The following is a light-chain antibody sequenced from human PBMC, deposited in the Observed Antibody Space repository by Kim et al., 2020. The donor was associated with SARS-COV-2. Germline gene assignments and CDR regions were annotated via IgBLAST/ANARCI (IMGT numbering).Light chain of an antibody. V-gene: IGKV3-20*01. CDR3: QQYGGSSFT. CDR2: GAS. Sequence: ELVLTQSPGTLSLSPGERATLSCRASQNINNHQLAWYQHHPGQAPRLLIYGASLRVTGIPDRFSGSQSGTDFTLTITRLEPEDFAMYYCQQYGGSSFTFGQGTKLEIK. CDR1: QNINNHQ. J-gene: IGKJ2*01.